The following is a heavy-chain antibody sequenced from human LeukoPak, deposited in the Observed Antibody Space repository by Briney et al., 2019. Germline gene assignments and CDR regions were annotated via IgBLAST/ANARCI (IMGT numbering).Heavy chain of an antibody. CDR3: ARGNTAKRYYYYMDV. D-gene: IGHD5-18*01. J-gene: IGHJ6*03. CDR1: NDSFSNYY. Sequence: PSETLSLTCTVSNDSFSNYYWTWLRQSPGKALEWIGYVYYSDKTHYNPSLKSRVTISVGTSKNQFSLKLSSVTAADTAVYYCARGNTAKRYYYYMDVWGKGTTVTISS. V-gene: IGHV4-59*01. CDR2: VYYSDKT.